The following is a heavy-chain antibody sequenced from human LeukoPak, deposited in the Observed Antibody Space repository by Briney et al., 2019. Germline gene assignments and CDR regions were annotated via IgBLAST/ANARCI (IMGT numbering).Heavy chain of an antibody. D-gene: IGHD6-13*01. CDR3: ARDTPYSSSYAFDI. Sequence: SETLSLTCTVSGGSISSYYWSWIRQPPGKGLEWIGYIYYSGSTNYIPSLKSRVTISVDTSKNQFSLKLSSVTAADTAVYYCARDTPYSSSYAFDIWGQGTMVTVPS. V-gene: IGHV4-59*01. CDR2: IYYSGST. CDR1: GGSISSYY. J-gene: IGHJ3*02.